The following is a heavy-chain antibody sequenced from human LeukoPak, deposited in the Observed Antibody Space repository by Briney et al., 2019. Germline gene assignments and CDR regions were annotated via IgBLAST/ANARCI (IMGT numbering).Heavy chain of an antibody. J-gene: IGHJ4*02. D-gene: IGHD3-3*01. Sequence: GGSLRLSCAASGFTVSSNYMSWVRQAPGKGLGWVSVIYSGGSTYYADSVKGRFTISRDNSKNTLYLQMNSLRAEDTAVYYCAKDILVLRFLEWLEGDYWGQGTLVTVSS. V-gene: IGHV3-66*02. CDR3: AKDILVLRFLEWLEGDY. CDR1: GFTVSSNY. CDR2: IYSGGST.